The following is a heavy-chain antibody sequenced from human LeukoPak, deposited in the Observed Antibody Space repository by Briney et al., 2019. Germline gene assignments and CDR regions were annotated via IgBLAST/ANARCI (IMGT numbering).Heavy chain of an antibody. CDR3: ARSISMIVVVITPHYYGMDV. J-gene: IGHJ6*02. CDR1: GGTFSSYA. D-gene: IGHD3-22*01. CDR2: IIPIFDTA. Sequence: ASVKVSCKASGGTFSSYAISWVRQSPGQGLEWMGGIIPIFDTANYAQKFQGRVTITADESTSTAYMELSSLRSEDTAVYYCARSISMIVVVITPHYYGMDVWGQGTTVTVSS. V-gene: IGHV1-69*13.